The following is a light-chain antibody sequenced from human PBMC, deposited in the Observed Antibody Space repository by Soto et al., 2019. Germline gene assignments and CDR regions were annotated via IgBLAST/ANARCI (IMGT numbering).Light chain of an antibody. J-gene: IGLJ1*01. Sequence: QPALTQPASVSGSPGQSITIPCTGTSSDVGGYNYVSWYQQHPGQSPKLIIYDVSNRPSGVSNRFSGSKSGNTASLTISGLQAEDEADYYCSSYTSSSTPNVFGTGTKLTVL. V-gene: IGLV2-14*01. CDR3: SSYTSSSTPNV. CDR2: DVS. CDR1: SSDVGGYNY.